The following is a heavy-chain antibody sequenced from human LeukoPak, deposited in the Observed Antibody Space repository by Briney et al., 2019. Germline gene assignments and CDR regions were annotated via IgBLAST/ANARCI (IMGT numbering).Heavy chain of an antibody. CDR2: ISAYNGNT. V-gene: IGHV1-18*01. CDR3: ATTRDGYNLDEDNWFDP. Sequence: GASVKVSCKASGYTFTSYGISWVRQAPGQGLEWMGWISAYNGNTNYAQKFQGRVTITTDESTSTAYMELSSLRSEDTAVYYCATTRDGYNLDEDNWFDPWGQGTLVTVSS. CDR1: GYTFTSYG. D-gene: IGHD5-24*01. J-gene: IGHJ5*02.